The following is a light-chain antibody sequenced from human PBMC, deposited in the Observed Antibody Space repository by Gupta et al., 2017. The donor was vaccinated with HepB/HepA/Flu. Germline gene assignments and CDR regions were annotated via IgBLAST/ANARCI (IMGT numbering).Light chain of an antibody. J-gene: IGKJ1*01. CDR3: LLIDANLTWT. CDR1: QSISGY. Sequence: DIQMTQSPSSLYASVGDRVTITFRASQSISGYLNWYQQKPVKAPDLLISGALSCQRRVPSRFSDSHYRQVLTRAISSRQPEDFATYCCLLIDANLTWTFGQGTRLEIK. V-gene: IGKV1-39*01. CDR2: GAL.